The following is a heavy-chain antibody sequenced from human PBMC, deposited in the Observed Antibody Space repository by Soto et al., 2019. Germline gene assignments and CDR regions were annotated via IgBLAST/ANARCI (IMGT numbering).Heavy chain of an antibody. CDR3: ARHLKGELRGSSSELQVY. D-gene: IGHD1-26*01. CDR1: GGSISSSSYY. J-gene: IGHJ4*02. CDR2: IYYSGST. Sequence: PSETLSLTCTVSGGSISSSSYYWGWIRQPPGKGLEWVGSIYYSGSTYYNPSLKSRVTISVDTSKNQFSLKLSSVTAADTAVYYCARHLKGELRGSSSELQVYWGQGTLVTVSS. V-gene: IGHV4-39*01.